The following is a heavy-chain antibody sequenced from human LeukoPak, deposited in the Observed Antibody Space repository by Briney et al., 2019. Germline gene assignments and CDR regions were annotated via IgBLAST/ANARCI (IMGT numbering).Heavy chain of an antibody. CDR3: ARRYCSSTSCNPYFFDF. Sequence: GESLKISFKGSGYPFTNYYIGWVRQMPGKGLEWMGIISPGDSEARYSPSFQGQVTISAEKSISTAYLRWSSLKASDSAIYYCARRYCSSTSCNPYFFDFWGQGTLVTVSS. J-gene: IGHJ4*02. D-gene: IGHD2-2*01. V-gene: IGHV5-51*01. CDR2: ISPGDSEA. CDR1: GYPFTNYY.